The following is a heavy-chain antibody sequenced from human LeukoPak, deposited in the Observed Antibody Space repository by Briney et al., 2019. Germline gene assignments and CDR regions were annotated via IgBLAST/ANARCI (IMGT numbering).Heavy chain of an antibody. CDR2: IYTSGGT. CDR3: AGRGSSSGTFDV. CDR1: GGSITNLNYY. D-gene: IGHD2-2*01. J-gene: IGHJ3*01. Sequence: SQTLSLTCTVSGGSITNLNYYWTWIRQPAGKRLEWIGRIYTSGGTNYNPSLKSRVTMSVDKSKNQISLKLASLTAADTALYYCAGRGSSSGTFDVWGPGTFVTVSS. V-gene: IGHV4-61*02.